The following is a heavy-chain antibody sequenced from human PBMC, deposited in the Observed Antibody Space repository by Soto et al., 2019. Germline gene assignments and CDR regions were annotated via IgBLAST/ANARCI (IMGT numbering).Heavy chain of an antibody. D-gene: IGHD2-2*01. CDR1: GGFVNSDTHS. Sequence: QVQLQESGPGLVKPSETLSLTCTVSGGFVNSDTHSWSWIRQTPGKRLEWIGFIYSGGSTKNPSLRSRVTMSVDTPKNHFSLKLRSVIVADTAVYHCARFVRSCSATTCSTRADVWGQGITVTVSS. J-gene: IGHJ6*02. V-gene: IGHV4-61*03. CDR3: ARFVRSCSATTCSTRADV. CDR2: IYSGGST.